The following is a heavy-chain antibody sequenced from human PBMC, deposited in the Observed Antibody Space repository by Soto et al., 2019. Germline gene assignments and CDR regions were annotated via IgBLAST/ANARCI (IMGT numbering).Heavy chain of an antibody. Sequence: QVQLQQWGAGLLKPSETLSLTCAVYGGSFSGYYWSWIRQPPGKGLEWIGEINHSGSTNYNPSLKSRVTISVDTSKNQFSLKLSSVTAADTAVYYCARVIAAAGTNVWDYWGQGTLVTVSS. J-gene: IGHJ4*02. V-gene: IGHV4-34*01. D-gene: IGHD6-13*01. CDR1: GGSFSGYY. CDR2: INHSGST. CDR3: ARVIAAAGTNVWDY.